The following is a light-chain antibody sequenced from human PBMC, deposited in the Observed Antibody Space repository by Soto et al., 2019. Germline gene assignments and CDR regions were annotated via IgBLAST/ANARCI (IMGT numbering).Light chain of an antibody. CDR3: QQYGSSPRT. CDR1: QSVRSNY. Sequence: EIVLTQSPGTLSLSPGERATLSCRAGQSVRSNYVAWYQQKHGQAPRLLIYGASTRATGIPDRFSGSGSGTDFTLTVSRLEPEDFEVYYCQQYGSSPRTFGQGTRLEIK. V-gene: IGKV3-20*01. CDR2: GAS. J-gene: IGKJ5*01.